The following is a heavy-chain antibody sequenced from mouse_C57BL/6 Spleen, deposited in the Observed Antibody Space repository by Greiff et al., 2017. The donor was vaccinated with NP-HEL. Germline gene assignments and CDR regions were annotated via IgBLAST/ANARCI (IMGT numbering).Heavy chain of an antibody. V-gene: IGHV1-18*01. D-gene: IGHD2-1*01. CDR3: ATTGGNWFAY. Sequence: VQLKESGPELVKPGASVKIPCKASGYTFTDYNMDWVKQSHGKSLEWIGDINPNNGGTIYNQKFKGKATLTVDKSSSTAYMELRSLTSEDTAVYYCATTGGNWFAYWGQGTLVTVSA. CDR2: INPNNGGT. CDR1: GYTFTDYN. J-gene: IGHJ3*01.